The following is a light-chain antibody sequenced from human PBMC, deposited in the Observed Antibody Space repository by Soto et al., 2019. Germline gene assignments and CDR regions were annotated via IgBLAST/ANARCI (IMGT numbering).Light chain of an antibody. V-gene: IGLV2-8*01. J-gene: IGLJ2*01. CDR3: SSYAGSNNVV. Sequence: QSALTQPPSASGSPGQSGTISCTGTSSDVGGYNYVSWYQQHPGKAPKLMTYEVSKRPSGVPDRFSGYKSGNTASLTVSGLQGEDEADYYCSSYAGSNNVVFGGGTKLTFL. CDR2: EVS. CDR1: SSDVGGYNY.